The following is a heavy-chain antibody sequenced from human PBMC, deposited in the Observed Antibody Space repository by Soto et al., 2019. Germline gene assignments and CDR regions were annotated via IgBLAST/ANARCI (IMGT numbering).Heavy chain of an antibody. CDR1: GGSFSGYY. CDR2: IDHSGYT. D-gene: IGHD3-3*01. V-gene: IGHV4-34*01. Sequence: SETLSLTCAVYGGSFSGYYCNFIRQPPWKGLEWIGEIDHSGYTNYNPSLKSRVTISVDTSKNQFSLRLTSVTAADTAVYYCARVRDWFDPWGQGTLVTVSS. J-gene: IGHJ5*02. CDR3: ARVRDWFDP.